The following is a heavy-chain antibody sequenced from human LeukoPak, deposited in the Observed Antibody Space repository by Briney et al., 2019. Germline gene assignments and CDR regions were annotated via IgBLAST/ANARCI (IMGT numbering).Heavy chain of an antibody. CDR3: ARTYDFGRGPPGDAFDN. V-gene: IGHV3-48*01. D-gene: IGHD3-3*01. J-gene: IGHJ3*02. CDR2: IDARSGIT. Sequence: GGSLSLSCAASGFTFTIFGLNWVRQAPGKGPEWVSYIDARSGITYYADSVQGRFTISRDNAKESVFLQMNSLRVDDTAVYYCARTYDFGRGPPGDAFDNWGPGTWVTVSS. CDR1: GFTFTIFG.